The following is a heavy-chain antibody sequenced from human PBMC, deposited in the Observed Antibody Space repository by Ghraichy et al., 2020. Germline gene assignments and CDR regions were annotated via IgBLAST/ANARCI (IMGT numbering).Heavy chain of an antibody. V-gene: IGHV3-23*01. J-gene: IGHJ4*02. CDR1: GFTFNNYG. D-gene: IGHD3-3*01. CDR3: AKGLEAIFGTTPDF. CDR2: ISGSGDTT. Sequence: GESLNISCAASGFTFNNYGMSWVRQAPGKGLEWVSAISGSGDTTYYVDSVRGRFTISRDNSKSTLYLQMNSLRAEDTAVYHCAKGLEAIFGTTPDFWGLGTLVTVSS.